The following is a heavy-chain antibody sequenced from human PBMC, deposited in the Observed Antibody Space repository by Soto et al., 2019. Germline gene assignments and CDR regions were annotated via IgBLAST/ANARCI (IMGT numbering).Heavy chain of an antibody. D-gene: IGHD3-22*01. V-gene: IGHV3-48*01. CDR3: ARDDYPYYDDSSGYHFDY. CDR2: ISSSSSTI. J-gene: IGHJ4*02. Sequence: PGGSLRLFCAASGFTFNTYNMNWVRQAPGKGLEWVSYISSSSSTIHYADSVKGRFTISRDNAKNSLYLQMNSLRAEDTAVYYCARDDYPYYDDSSGYHFDYWGQGTLVTVSS. CDR1: GFTFNTYN.